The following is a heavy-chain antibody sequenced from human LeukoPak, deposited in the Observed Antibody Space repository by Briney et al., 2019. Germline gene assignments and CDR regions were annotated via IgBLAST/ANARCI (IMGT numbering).Heavy chain of an antibody. J-gene: IGHJ6*03. CDR3: AKVGYSYGIMDV. Sequence: GGXLRLSCAASGFTFSSYAMSWVRQAPGKGLEWVSAISGSGGSTYYADSVKGRFTISRDNSKNTLYLQMNSLRAEDTAVYYCAKVGYSYGIMDVWGKGTTVTVSS. V-gene: IGHV3-23*01. CDR2: ISGSGGST. D-gene: IGHD5-18*01. CDR1: GFTFSSYA.